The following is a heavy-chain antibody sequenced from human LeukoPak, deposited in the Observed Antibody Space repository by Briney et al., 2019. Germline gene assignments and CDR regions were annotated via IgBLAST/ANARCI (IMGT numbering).Heavy chain of an antibody. D-gene: IGHD4-23*01. CDR1: GYTFTGYY. Sequence: ASVKVSCKASGYTFTGYYMHWVRQAPGQGLEWMGWINPNSGGTNYAQKFQGRVTMTRDTSIGTAYMELSRLRSDDTAVYYCARKKAGGNSLGYSYSYMAVWGKGTTVT. CDR3: ARKKAGGNSLGYSYSYMAV. CDR2: INPNSGGT. V-gene: IGHV1-2*02. J-gene: IGHJ6*03.